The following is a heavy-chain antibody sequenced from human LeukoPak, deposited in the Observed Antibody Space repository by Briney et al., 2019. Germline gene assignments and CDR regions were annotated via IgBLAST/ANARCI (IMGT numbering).Heavy chain of an antibody. Sequence: PSETLSLTCAVYGGSFSGCYWSWIRQPPGKGLEWIGEINHSGSTNYNPSLKSRVTISVDTSKNQFSLKLSSVTAADTAVYYCARGQGSYDFWSDPRGMDVWGQGTTVTVSS. D-gene: IGHD3-3*01. CDR2: INHSGST. CDR1: GGSFSGCY. J-gene: IGHJ6*02. V-gene: IGHV4-34*01. CDR3: ARGQGSYDFWSDPRGMDV.